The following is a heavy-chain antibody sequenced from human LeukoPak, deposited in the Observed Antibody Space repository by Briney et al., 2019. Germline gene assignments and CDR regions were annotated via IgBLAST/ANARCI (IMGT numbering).Heavy chain of an antibody. Sequence: GGSLRLSCAASGFTFDDYGMSWVRQAPGKGLEWVSAINWHGGSTGYADSVKGRFTISRDNAKNSLYLQMNSLRAEDTALYYCARDWVGISRNAFDIWGQGTRVTVSS. CDR3: ARDWVGISRNAFDI. V-gene: IGHV3-20*04. CDR1: GFTFDDYG. J-gene: IGHJ3*02. CDR2: INWHGGST. D-gene: IGHD2-21*01.